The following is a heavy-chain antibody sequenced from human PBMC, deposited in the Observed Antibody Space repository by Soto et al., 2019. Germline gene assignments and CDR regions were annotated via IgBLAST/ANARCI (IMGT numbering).Heavy chain of an antibody. D-gene: IGHD3-10*01. CDR2: IIPIFGTA. J-gene: IGHJ5*02. CDR1: GGTFSSYA. Sequence: ASVKVSCKASGGTFSSYAISWVRQAPGQGLEWMGGIIPIFGTANYAQKFQGRVTITADESTSTAYMELSSLRSEDTAVYYCARVGEVRPRWFDPWGQGTLVTVSS. V-gene: IGHV1-69*13. CDR3: ARVGEVRPRWFDP.